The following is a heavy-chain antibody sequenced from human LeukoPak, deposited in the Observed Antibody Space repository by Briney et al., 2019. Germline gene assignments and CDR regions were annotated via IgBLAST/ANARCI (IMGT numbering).Heavy chain of an antibody. CDR3: AKKNSRGWLSGFDF. V-gene: IGHV4-59*01. Sequence: SETLSLTCSVSGGSISGYYWTWIRHLPGKGLEWIGYMHDSGNTHYNPSLKSRVIISLDTSQSQFSLKLRSVTAADTALYYCAKKNSRGWLSGFDFWGQGTMVTVSS. CDR1: GGSISGYY. D-gene: IGHD6-19*01. J-gene: IGHJ3*01. CDR2: MHDSGNT.